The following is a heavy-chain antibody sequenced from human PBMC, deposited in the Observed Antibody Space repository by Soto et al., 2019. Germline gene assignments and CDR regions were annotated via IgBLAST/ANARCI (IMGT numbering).Heavy chain of an antibody. CDR2: LAPISGSP. CDR1: GDTFSHYV. V-gene: IGHV1-69*18. Sequence: VQMVQPGAEVKEPGSSVKVSCTNSGDTFSHYVMSWVRQAPGQGLEWMGSLAPISGSPNYAERFEGRLTISADAGTSTMYMELRRLKYDDTAVYYCARIGVGSRRWGQGTMVTVSS. J-gene: IGHJ3*01. D-gene: IGHD1-26*01. CDR3: ARIGVGSRR.